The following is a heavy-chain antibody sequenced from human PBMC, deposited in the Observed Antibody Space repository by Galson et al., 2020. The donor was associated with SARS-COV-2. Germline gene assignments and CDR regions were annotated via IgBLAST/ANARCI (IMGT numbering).Heavy chain of an antibody. Sequence: TGGSLRLSCAASGFTFSDYYMSWIRQAPGKGLEWVSYISSSGSTIYYADSVKGRFTISRDNAKNSLYLQMNSLRAEDTAVYYCARASRWSSSVFDYWGQGTLVTVSS. D-gene: IGHD6-13*01. CDR1: GFTFSDYY. CDR3: ARASRWSSSVFDY. CDR2: ISSSGSTI. V-gene: IGHV3-11*01. J-gene: IGHJ4*02.